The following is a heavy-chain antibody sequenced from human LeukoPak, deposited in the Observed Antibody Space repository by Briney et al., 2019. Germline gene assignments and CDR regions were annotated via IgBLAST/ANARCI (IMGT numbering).Heavy chain of an antibody. CDR2: ISSSGSTI. CDR3: AKVRLAYCGGDCYADYDY. CDR1: GFTFSSYE. Sequence: GGSLRLSCAASGFTFSSYEMNWVRQAPGKGLEWVSYISSSGSTIYYADSVKGRFTISRDNAKNSLYLQMNSLRAEDTAVYYCAKVRLAYCGGDCYADYDYWGQGTLVTVSS. J-gene: IGHJ4*02. V-gene: IGHV3-48*03. D-gene: IGHD2-21*02.